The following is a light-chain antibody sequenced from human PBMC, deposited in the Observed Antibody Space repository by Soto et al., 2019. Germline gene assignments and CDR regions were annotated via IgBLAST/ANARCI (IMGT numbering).Light chain of an antibody. CDR2: DAS. V-gene: IGKV3-11*01. CDR1: QSVTRY. CDR3: QQRAGSST. Sequence: LLTQSPATLPLSPGERANLFCRASQSVTRYLAWYQQEPGQAPRVLIYDASRRVTGIPARFSGSGSGTVFTLTLSSLEPEEFAVYYCQQRAGSSTFGQGTRLEIK. J-gene: IGKJ5*01.